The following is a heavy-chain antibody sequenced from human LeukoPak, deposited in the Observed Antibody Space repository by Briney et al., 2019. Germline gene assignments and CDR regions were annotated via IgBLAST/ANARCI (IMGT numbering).Heavy chain of an antibody. CDR1: GYTFTSYD. CDR3: ARSVCSGGSCYDY. J-gene: IGHJ4*02. V-gene: IGHV1-8*01. CDR2: MNPNSGNT. D-gene: IGHD2-15*01. Sequence: LRASVKVSCKASGYTFTSYDINWVRQAPGQGLEWMGWMNPNSGNTGYAQKFQGRVTMTRNTSISTAYMELRSLRSEDTAVYYCARSVCSGGSCYDYWGQGTLVTVSS.